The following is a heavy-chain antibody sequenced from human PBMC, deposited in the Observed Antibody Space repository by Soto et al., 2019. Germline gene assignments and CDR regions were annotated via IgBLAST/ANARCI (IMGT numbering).Heavy chain of an antibody. V-gene: IGHV3-30-3*01. J-gene: IGHJ4*02. CDR1: GFTFSSYA. D-gene: IGHD3-22*01. Sequence: QVQLVESGGGVVQPGRSLRLSCAASGFTFSSYAMHWVRQAPGKGLEWVAVISYDGSNKYYADSVKGRFTISRDNSKNTLYLQMNSLRAEDTAVYYCARDPYYDSSAFDYWGRGTLVTVSS. CDR3: ARDPYYDSSAFDY. CDR2: ISYDGSNK.